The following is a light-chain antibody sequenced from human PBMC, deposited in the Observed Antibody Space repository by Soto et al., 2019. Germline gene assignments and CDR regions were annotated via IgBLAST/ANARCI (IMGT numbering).Light chain of an antibody. J-gene: IGLJ1*01. Sequence: QSALTQPASVSGSPGQSITISCTGTSSDVGSYNLVSWYQQHPGKAPKLMIYEVSKRPSGVSNRFSGSKSGNTASLTISGLQAEDEADYYCCSYADSRRNVFGTGTKVTVL. CDR1: SSDVGSYNL. CDR3: CSYADSRRNV. V-gene: IGLV2-23*02. CDR2: EVS.